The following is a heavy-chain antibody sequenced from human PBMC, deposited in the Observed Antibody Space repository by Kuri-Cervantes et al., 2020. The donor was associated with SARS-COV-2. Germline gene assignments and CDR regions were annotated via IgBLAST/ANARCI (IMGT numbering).Heavy chain of an antibody. CDR1: GFTFSSYS. CDR3: ARGNYYDSSGYFYYFGMDV. J-gene: IGHJ6*02. V-gene: IGHV3-48*02. CDR2: ISSSSSTI. Sequence: GESLKISCAASGFTFSSYSMNWVRQAPGKGLEWVSYISSSSSTIYYADSVKGRFTISRDNAKNSLYLQMNSLRDEDTAVYYCARGNYYDSSGYFYYFGMDVWGQGTTVTVSS. D-gene: IGHD3-22*01.